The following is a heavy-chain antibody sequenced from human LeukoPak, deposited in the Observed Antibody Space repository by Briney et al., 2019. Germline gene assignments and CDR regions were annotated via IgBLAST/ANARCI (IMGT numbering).Heavy chain of an antibody. D-gene: IGHD4-17*01. CDR3: ARETAYGDYISHYYYYGMDV. V-gene: IGHV3-48*03. Sequence: GGSLRLSCAASGFTFSAYEINWVRQAPGKGLEWVSYISSSGDILYYADSVKGRFTISRDNAKNSLYLQMNSLRAEDTAVYYCARETAYGDYISHYYYYGMDVWGQGTTVTVSS. CDR1: GFTFSAYE. J-gene: IGHJ6*02. CDR2: ISSSGDIL.